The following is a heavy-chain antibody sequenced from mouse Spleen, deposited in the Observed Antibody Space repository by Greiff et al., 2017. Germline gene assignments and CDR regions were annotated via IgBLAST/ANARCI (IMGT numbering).Heavy chain of an antibody. V-gene: IGHV5-17*01. CDR3: ARWEIMDY. CDR2: ISSGSSTI. D-gene: IGHD4-1*01. J-gene: IGHJ2*01. CDR1: GFTFSDYG. Sequence: EVMLVESGGGLVKPGGSLNLSCAASGFTFSDYGMHWVRQAPEKGLEWVAYISSGSSTIYYADTVKGRFTISRDNAKNTLFLQMTSLRSEETAMYYCARWEIMDYWGQGTTLTVSA.